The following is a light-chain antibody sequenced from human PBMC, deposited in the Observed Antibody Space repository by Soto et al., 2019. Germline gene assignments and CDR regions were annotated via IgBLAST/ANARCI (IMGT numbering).Light chain of an antibody. V-gene: IGKV3-15*01. CDR2: GAS. CDR1: QSVTSN. Sequence: EIVMTQSPATLSVSPGGRATLSCRASQSVTSNLVWYQQKPGQAAPLLIYGASIRATGIPARFCGSGYGTAFTLAISSLQSEDFAVYYCQHYNKWSPHLTFGGGTKVDIK. J-gene: IGKJ4*01. CDR3: QHYNKWSPHLT.